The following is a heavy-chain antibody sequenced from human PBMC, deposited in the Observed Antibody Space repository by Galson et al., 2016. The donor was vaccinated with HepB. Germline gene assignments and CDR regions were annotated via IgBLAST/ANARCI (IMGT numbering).Heavy chain of an antibody. Sequence: PALVKPTQTLTLTCTFSGFLLSPSGVGVGWIRQPPGKALEWHALLYWDDDKLYSPSLKSRLTITKDTSKNQVVLTMTNMDPVDTATYYGEHSPYGYYKFDYWGQGTLVTVSS. D-gene: IGHD4-17*01. CDR2: LYWDDDK. V-gene: IGHV2-5*02. CDR3: EHSPYGYYKFDY. CDR1: GFLLSPSGVG. J-gene: IGHJ4*02.